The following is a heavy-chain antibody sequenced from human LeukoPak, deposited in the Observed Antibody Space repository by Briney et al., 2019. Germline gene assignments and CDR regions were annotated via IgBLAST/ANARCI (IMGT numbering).Heavy chain of an antibody. Sequence: ASVKVSCKVSGYTLTELSMHWVRQAPGKGLEWMGGFDPEDGETIYAQKFQGRVTMTEDTSTDTAYMKLSSLRSEDTAVYYCATAPGRWLQFRFHYWGQGTLVTVSS. CDR2: FDPEDGET. CDR3: ATAPGRWLQFRFHY. V-gene: IGHV1-24*01. D-gene: IGHD5-24*01. J-gene: IGHJ4*02. CDR1: GYTLTELS.